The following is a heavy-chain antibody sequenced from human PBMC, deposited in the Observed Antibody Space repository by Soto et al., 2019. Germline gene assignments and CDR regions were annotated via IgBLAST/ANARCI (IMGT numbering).Heavy chain of an antibody. CDR3: AKDVGLASEGTYGDYGRGWFAG. V-gene: IGHV3-23*01. CDR2: ISGSGGST. CDR1: GFTFSSYA. Sequence: GGSLRRSCAASGFTFSSYAMSWVRRAPGKGLEWVSAISGSGGSTSYADSVKGRFTISREDYKNTLYLQMNSLRAEDTAVYYCAKDVGLASEGTYGDYGRGWFAGWGQGTMVTVAS. D-gene: IGHD4-17*01. J-gene: IGHJ5*02.